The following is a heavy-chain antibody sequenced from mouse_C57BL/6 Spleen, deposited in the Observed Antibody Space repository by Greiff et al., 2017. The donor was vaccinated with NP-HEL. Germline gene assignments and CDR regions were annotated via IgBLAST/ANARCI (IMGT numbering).Heavy chain of an antibody. V-gene: IGHV5-17*01. CDR3: ARPLIYYDYDGFAY. CDR2: ISSGSSTI. D-gene: IGHD2-4*01. CDR1: GFTFSDYG. J-gene: IGHJ3*01. Sequence: EVQLVESGGGLVKPGGSLKLSCAASGFTFSDYGMHWVRQAPEKGLEWVAYISSGSSTIYYADTVKGRFTISRDNAKNTLFLQMTSLRSEDTAMYYCARPLIYYDYDGFAYWGQGTLVTVSA.